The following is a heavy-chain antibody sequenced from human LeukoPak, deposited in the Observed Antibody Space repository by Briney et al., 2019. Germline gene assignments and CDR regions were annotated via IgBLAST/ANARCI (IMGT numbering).Heavy chain of an antibody. V-gene: IGHV3-30*18. CDR1: GFTFSSYG. CDR3: AKGEMATSRLDY. D-gene: IGHD5-24*01. CDR2: ISYGGSNK. J-gene: IGHJ4*02. Sequence: GGSLRLSCAASGFTFSSYGMHWVRQAPGKGLEWVAVISYGGSNKYYADSVKGRFTISRDNSKNTLYLQMNSLRAEDTAVYYCAKGEMATSRLDYWGQGTLVTVSS.